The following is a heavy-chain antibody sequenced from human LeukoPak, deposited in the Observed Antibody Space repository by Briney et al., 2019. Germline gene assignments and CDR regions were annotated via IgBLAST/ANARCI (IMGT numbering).Heavy chain of an antibody. CDR2: MNPNSGNT. V-gene: IGHV1-8*01. Sequence: GASVKVSCKASGYTFTSYDINWVRQATGQGLEWMGWMNPNSGNTGYAQKFQGRVTMTRNTSISTAYMELSSLRSEDTAVYYCARGPPSIAARLGAFDIWGQGTMVTVSS. CDR1: GYTFTSYD. CDR3: ARGPPSIAARLGAFDI. J-gene: IGHJ3*02. D-gene: IGHD6-6*01.